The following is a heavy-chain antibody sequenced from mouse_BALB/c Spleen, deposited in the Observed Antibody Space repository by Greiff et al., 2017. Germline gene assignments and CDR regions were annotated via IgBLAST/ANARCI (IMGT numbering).Heavy chain of an antibody. CDR1: GFTFSDYY. CDR3: AREYYRAFAY. Sequence: DVMLVESGGGLVKPGGSLKLSCAASGFTFSDYYMYWVRQTPEKRLEWVATISDGGSYTYYPDSVKGRFTISRDNAKNNLYLQMSSLKSEDTAMYYCAREYYRAFAYWGQGTLVTVSA. D-gene: IGHD2-14*01. V-gene: IGHV5-4*02. CDR2: ISDGGSYT. J-gene: IGHJ3*01.